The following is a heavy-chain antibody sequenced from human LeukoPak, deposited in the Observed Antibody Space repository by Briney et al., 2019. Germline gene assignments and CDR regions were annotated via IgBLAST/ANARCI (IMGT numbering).Heavy chain of an antibody. V-gene: IGHV1-69*13. D-gene: IGHD7-27*01. J-gene: IGHJ4*02. Sequence: ASVKVSCKASGGTFSSYAISWVRQAPGQGLEWMGGIIPIFGTANYAQKFQGRATITADESTSTAYMELSSLRSEDTAVYYCARDTTGDGYFDYWGQGTLVTVSS. CDR2: IIPIFGTA. CDR1: GGTFSSYA. CDR3: ARDTTGDGYFDY.